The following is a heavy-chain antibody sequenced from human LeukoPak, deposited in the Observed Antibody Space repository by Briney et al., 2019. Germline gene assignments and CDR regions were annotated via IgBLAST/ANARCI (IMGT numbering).Heavy chain of an antibody. CDR1: GYSFTSYW. V-gene: IGHV5-51*01. J-gene: IGHJ3*02. D-gene: IGHD6-13*01. Sequence: GESLKISCKGSGYSFTSYWIGWVRPMPGKGLEWMGIIYPGDSDTRYSPSFQGQVTISADKSISTAYLQWSSLKASDTAMYYCARRGSSWYVAFDIWGQGTMVTVSS. CDR3: ARRGSSWYVAFDI. CDR2: IYPGDSDT.